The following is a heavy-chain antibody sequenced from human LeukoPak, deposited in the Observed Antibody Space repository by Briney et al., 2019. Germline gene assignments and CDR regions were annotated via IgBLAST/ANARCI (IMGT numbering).Heavy chain of an antibody. CDR3: ARDTYYYGSGSPNIDY. CDR2: ISYDGSNK. Sequence: GGSLRLSCAASGFTFRGFAMHWVRQAPGKGLEWAAVISYDGSNKYYADSVKGRFTISRDNSKNTLYLQMNSLRAEDTGVYYCARDTYYYGSGSPNIDYWGQGTLVTVSS. V-gene: IGHV3-30-3*01. CDR1: GFTFRGFA. J-gene: IGHJ4*02. D-gene: IGHD3-10*01.